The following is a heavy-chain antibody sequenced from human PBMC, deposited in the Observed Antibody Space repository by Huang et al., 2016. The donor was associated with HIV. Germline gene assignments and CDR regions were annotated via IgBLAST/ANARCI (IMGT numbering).Heavy chain of an antibody. Sequence: QVQLVQSGAEVKKPGASVKVSCKASGYTFTGYYMHWVRQAPGQGLEWMGWSNPKGGGTNYAQKLQGRVTMTRDTSISTAYMELSRLRSDDTAVYYCAREVVSATGYYYYGMDVWGQGTTVTVSS. D-gene: IGHD2-15*01. J-gene: IGHJ6*02. V-gene: IGHV1-2*02. CDR3: AREVVSATGYYYYGMDV. CDR1: GYTFTGYY. CDR2: SNPKGGGT.